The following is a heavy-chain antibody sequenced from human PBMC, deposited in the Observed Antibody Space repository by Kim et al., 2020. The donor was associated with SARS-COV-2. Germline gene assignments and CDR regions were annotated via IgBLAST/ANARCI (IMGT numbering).Heavy chain of an antibody. Sequence: SETLSLTCAVSGGSISSSNWWSWVRQPPGKGLEWIGEIYHSGSTNYNPSLKSRVTISVDKSKNQFSLKLSSVTAADTAVYYCARREVHGDYPLDYYYGMDVWGQGTTVTVSS. CDR3: ARREVHGDYPLDYYYGMDV. CDR1: GGSISSSNW. CDR2: IYHSGST. J-gene: IGHJ6*02. V-gene: IGHV4-4*02. D-gene: IGHD4-17*01.